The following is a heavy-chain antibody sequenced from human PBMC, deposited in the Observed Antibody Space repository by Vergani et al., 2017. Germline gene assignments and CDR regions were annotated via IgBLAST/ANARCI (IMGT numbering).Heavy chain of an antibody. D-gene: IGHD6-13*01. V-gene: IGHV3-30*18. Sequence: QVQLVESGGGVVQPGRSLRLSCAASGFTFSSYGMHWVRQAPDKGLEWVAVISYDGSNKYYADSVKGRFTISRDNSKNTLYLQMNSLRAEDTAVYYCAKDSSGYSSSWGQGTLVTVSS. CDR3: AKDSSGYSSS. CDR1: GFTFSSYG. CDR2: ISYDGSNK. J-gene: IGHJ4*02.